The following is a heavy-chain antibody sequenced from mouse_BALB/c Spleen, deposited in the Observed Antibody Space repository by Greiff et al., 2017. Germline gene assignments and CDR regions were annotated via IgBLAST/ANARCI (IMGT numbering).Heavy chain of an antibody. V-gene: IGHV3-2*02. J-gene: IGHJ1*01. CDR3: ARCSTVRYFDV. Sequence: VQLKESGPGLVKPSQSLSLTCTVTGYSITSDYAWNWIRQFPGNKLEWMGYISYSGSTSYNPSLKSRISITRDTSKNQFFLQLNSVTTEDTATYYCARCSTVRYFDVWGAGTTVTVSS. D-gene: IGHD1-1*01. CDR2: ISYSGST. CDR1: GYSITSDYA.